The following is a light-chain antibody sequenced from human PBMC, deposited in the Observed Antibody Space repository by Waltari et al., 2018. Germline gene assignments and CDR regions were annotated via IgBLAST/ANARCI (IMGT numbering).Light chain of an antibody. CDR1: SGSVSTTSS. J-gene: IGLJ3*02. V-gene: IGLV8-61*01. Sequence: QTVVTQEPSLSVSPGGTVPPTCSLTSGSVSTTSSPSWYQQTPGQAPRTLVYKGDTRASGVPDRFSGSVVGNKAALTITGAQAVDESDYYCLMYMGSGIWVFGGGTKLTVL. CDR2: KGD. CDR3: LMYMGSGIWV.